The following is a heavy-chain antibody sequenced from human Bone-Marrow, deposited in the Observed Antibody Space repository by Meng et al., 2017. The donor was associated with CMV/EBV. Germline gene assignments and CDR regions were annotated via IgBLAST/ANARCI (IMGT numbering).Heavy chain of an antibody. J-gene: IGHJ6*02. D-gene: IGHD3-22*01. CDR1: GGSVSSSRHY. Sequence: TVSGGSVSSSRHYWSWSRQSPGKGLEWIGYIYYNGKTSYNPTFKSRVTMSIDTSKNQFSLRLRSVTAADTAVYYCARGDYYLYAMDVWGQGTAVTVSS. CDR2: IYYNGKT. CDR3: ARGDYYLYAMDV. V-gene: IGHV4-61*01.